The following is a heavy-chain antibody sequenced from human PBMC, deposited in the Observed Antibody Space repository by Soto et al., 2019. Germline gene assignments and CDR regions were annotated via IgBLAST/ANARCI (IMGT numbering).Heavy chain of an antibody. V-gene: IGHV1-69*10. D-gene: IGHD6-19*01. J-gene: IGHJ4*02. Sequence: SVKVSCKASGGPFSSYAISWVRQAPGQGLEWMGGIIPILGTANYAQKFQGRVTITADKSTSTAYMELSSLRSEDTAVYYCARGRSYSSGPGTYWGQGTLVTVSS. CDR2: IIPILGTA. CDR1: GGPFSSYA. CDR3: ARGRSYSSGPGTY.